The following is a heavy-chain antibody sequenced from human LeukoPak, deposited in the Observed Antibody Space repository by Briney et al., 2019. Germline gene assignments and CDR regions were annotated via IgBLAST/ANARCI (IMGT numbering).Heavy chain of an antibody. V-gene: IGHV3-30*02. CDR2: IRYDGSNK. Sequence: PGGSLRLSCAASGFTFSSYGMHWVRQAPGKGREWVAFIRYDGSNKYYADSVKGRFTISRDNSKNTLYLQMNSLRAEDTAVYYCAKGRAFGSSWYRFDYWGQGTLVTVSS. D-gene: IGHD6-13*01. CDR1: GFTFSSYG. J-gene: IGHJ4*02. CDR3: AKGRAFGSSWYRFDY.